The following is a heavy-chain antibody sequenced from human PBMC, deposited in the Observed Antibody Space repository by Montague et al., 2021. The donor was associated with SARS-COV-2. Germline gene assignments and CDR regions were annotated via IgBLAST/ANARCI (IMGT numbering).Heavy chain of an antibody. D-gene: IGHD2-21*01. J-gene: IGHJ4*02. CDR3: ARGTRVVGITPGFRY. CDR1: RGSFHIFS. V-gene: IGHV4-34*01. CDR2: IDHRGNT. Sequence: SETLSLTCAGYRGSFHIFSWGWIRQPPEKGLEWIGEIDHRGNTNYNPSLKSRVTISVDTSKNQFSLNLTSVTAADTAIYYCARGTRVVGITPGFRYWGQGTQVAVSS.